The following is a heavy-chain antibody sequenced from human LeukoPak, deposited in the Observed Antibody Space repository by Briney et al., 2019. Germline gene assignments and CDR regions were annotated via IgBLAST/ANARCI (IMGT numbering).Heavy chain of an antibody. CDR1: GFTFSSYW. J-gene: IGHJ4*02. CDR2: IYSGGST. Sequence: GGSLGLSCAASGFTFSSYWMSWVRQAPGKGLEWVSVIYSGGSTYYADSVKGRFTISRHNSKNTLYLQMNSLRAEDTAVYYCAREMKYSSSSDWGQGTLVTVSS. CDR3: AREMKYSSSSD. V-gene: IGHV3-53*04. D-gene: IGHD6-6*01.